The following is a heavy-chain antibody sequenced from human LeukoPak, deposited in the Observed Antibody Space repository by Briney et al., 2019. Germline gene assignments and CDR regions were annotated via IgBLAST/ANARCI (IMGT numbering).Heavy chain of an antibody. CDR3: ERRQYSGYDFDF. CDR1: GYIFTNYW. CDR2: IYPRDSDT. J-gene: IGHJ4*02. D-gene: IGHD5-12*01. V-gene: IGHV5-51*01. Sequence: GESLKISCKASGYIFTNYWIGWVRQMPGKGLEWMGIIYPRDSDTRYSPSFQGQVTVSADKSISTAYLQWNTLEASDTAMYYCERRQYSGYDFDFWGQGTLVTVSS.